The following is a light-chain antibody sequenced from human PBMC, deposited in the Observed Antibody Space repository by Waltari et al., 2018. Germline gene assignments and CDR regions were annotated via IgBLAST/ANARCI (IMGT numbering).Light chain of an antibody. J-gene: IGLJ2*01. V-gene: IGLV1-44*01. Sequence: QSVLTQPPSASATPGQRVTISCSGGSSNIGANAVSWYQQVPGTAPKFLIHRNNQRPSGVPDRFSGSKSGSSASLAISGLQSEEEADYYCAAWDDSLNGVIFGEGTKLTVL. CDR1: SSNIGANA. CDR3: AAWDDSLNGVI. CDR2: RNN.